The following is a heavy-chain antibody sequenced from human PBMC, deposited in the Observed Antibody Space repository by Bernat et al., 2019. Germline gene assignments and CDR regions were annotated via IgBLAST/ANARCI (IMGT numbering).Heavy chain of an antibody. CDR3: ARTFYYGDSYNWFDP. D-gene: IGHD4-17*01. Sequence: QLQLQESGPGLVKPSETLSLTCTVSGGSISSSSYYWGWIRQPPGKGLEWIGSIYYSGSTYYNPSLKSQVTISVDTSKNQFSLKLSSVTAADTAVYYCARTFYYGDSYNWFDPWGQGTLVTVSS. CDR1: GGSISSSSYY. CDR2: IYYSGST. J-gene: IGHJ5*02. V-gene: IGHV4-39*01.